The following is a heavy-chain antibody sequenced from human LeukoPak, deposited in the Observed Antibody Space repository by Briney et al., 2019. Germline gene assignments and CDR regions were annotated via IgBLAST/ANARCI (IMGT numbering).Heavy chain of an antibody. J-gene: IGHJ4*02. D-gene: IGHD3/OR15-3a*01. CDR3: ATYNTFRLGFDY. CDR1: GYSISSGYY. Sequence: PSETLSLTCAVSGYSISSGYYWGWIRQPTGKGLEWIGSIYHSGSTYYNPSLKSRVTISVDTSKNQFSLKLSSVTAADTAVYYCATYNTFRLGFDYWGQGTLVTVSS. V-gene: IGHV4-38-2*01. CDR2: IYHSGST.